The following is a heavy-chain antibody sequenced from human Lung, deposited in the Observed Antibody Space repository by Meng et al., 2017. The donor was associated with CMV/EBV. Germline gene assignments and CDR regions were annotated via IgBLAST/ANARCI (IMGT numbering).Heavy chain of an antibody. J-gene: IGHJ4*02. CDR2: ISFDGSSK. CDR1: GFTFSTYA. D-gene: IGHD3-16*01. Sequence: GGXXRLSCSASGFTFSTYAMHWVRQAPGKGLEWVALISFDGSSKYFADSVKGRFTISRDSSKNTLYLQMNTLRTEDTAIYFRAREGVYFDYWGQGTLVTVSS. CDR3: AREGVYFDY. V-gene: IGHV3-30-3*01.